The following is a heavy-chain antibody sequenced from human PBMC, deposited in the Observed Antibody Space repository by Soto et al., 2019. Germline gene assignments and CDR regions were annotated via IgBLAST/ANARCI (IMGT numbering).Heavy chain of an antibody. CDR2: ISSSSSYT. CDR1: GFTFSDYY. CDR3: ARANEFDYGDPINWFDP. D-gene: IGHD4-17*01. J-gene: IGHJ5*02. Sequence: PGGSLRLSCAASGFTFSDYYMSWIRQAPGKGLEWVSYISSSSSYTNYADSVKGRFTISRDNAKNSLYLQMNSLRAEDTAVYYCARANEFDYGDPINWFDPWGQGTLVTVSS. V-gene: IGHV3-11*05.